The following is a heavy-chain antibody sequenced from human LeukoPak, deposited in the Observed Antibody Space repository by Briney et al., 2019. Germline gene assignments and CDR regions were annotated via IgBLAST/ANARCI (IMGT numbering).Heavy chain of an antibody. D-gene: IGHD2-21*01. J-gene: IGHJ4*02. V-gene: IGHV4-59*01. Sequence: PSETLSLTCSVSGGSLYRYYWTWIRQPPGKGLEWIGHIYYSGTTNYNPSLKSRVTMSIDTSKNQFSLKLTSVTAADTAVYYCARGQRGLPYWGQGTLVTVSS. CDR3: ARGQRGLPY. CDR2: IYYSGTT. CDR1: GGSLYRYY.